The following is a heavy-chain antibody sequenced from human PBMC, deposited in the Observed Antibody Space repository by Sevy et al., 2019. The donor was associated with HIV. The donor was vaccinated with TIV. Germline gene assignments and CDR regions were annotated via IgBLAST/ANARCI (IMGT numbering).Heavy chain of an antibody. D-gene: IGHD3-22*01. J-gene: IGHJ6*02. Sequence: GGSLRLSCAASGFTFSSYAMHWVRQAPGKGLEWVAVISYDGSNKYYADSVKGRFTISRDNSKNTVYLQMNSLRAEDTAVYYCARAGETYYYDSSGYSYGMDVWGQGTTVTVSS. V-gene: IGHV3-30-3*01. CDR2: ISYDGSNK. CDR3: ARAGETYYYDSSGYSYGMDV. CDR1: GFTFSSYA.